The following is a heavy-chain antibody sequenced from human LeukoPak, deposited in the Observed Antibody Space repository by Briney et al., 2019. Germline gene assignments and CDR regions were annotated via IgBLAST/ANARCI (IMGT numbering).Heavy chain of an antibody. Sequence: PSQTLSLTCAVSGGSISSGGYSWSWIRQPPGKGLEWIGYIYHSGSTNYNPSLKSRVTISVDTSKNQFSLKLSSVTAADTAVYYCARLPNDYAFDYWGQGTLVTVSS. D-gene: IGHD4-17*01. J-gene: IGHJ4*02. CDR3: ARLPNDYAFDY. CDR1: GGSISSGGYS. V-gene: IGHV4-30-2*01. CDR2: IYHSGST.